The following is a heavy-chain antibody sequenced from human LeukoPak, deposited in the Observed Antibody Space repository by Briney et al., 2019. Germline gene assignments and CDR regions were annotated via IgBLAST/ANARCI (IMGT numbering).Heavy chain of an antibody. D-gene: IGHD3-3*01. CDR3: ARREQWSGFDY. J-gene: IGHJ4*02. CDR1: GFTFSSYA. CDR2: IIPIFGTA. Sequence: GGSLRLSCAASGFTFSSYAISWVRQAPGQGLEWMGGIIPIFGTANYAQKFQGRVTITADESTSTAYMELSTLRSEDTAVYYCARREQWSGFDYWGQGTLVTVSS. V-gene: IGHV1-69*01.